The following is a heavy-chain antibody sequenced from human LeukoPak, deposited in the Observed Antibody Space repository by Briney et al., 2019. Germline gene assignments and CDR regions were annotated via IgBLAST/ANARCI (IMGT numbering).Heavy chain of an antibody. D-gene: IGHD3-3*01. CDR2: IRYDGSNK. CDR3: AKQPYDFWSGYCDY. V-gene: IGHV3-30*02. J-gene: IGHJ4*02. CDR1: GYTFTSYG. Sequence: SCKASGYTFTSYGMHWVRQAPGKGLEWVAFIRYDGSNKYYADSVKGRFTISRDNSKNTLYLQMNSLRAEDTAVYYCAKQPYDFWSGYCDYWGQGTLVTVSS.